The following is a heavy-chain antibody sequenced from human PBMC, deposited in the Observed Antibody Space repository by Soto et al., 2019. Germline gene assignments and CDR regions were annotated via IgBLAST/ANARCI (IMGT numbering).Heavy chain of an antibody. D-gene: IGHD3-16*01. CDR1: GFAFRTHT. CDR2: ISSGGTYL. V-gene: IGHV3-21*06. J-gene: IGHJ6*02. Sequence: GGSLRLSCAGSGFAFRTHTLVWVRQAPGKGLEWVSSISSGGTYLEYAHSVKGRFAISRDDAKDSVFLQMNSLKTDDTAVYYCVKGGEDITSPYGMDVWGQGTTVTVSS. CDR3: VKGGEDITSPYGMDV.